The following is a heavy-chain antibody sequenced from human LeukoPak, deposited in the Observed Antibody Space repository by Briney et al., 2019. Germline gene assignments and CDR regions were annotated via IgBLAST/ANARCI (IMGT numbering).Heavy chain of an antibody. Sequence: SQTLSLTCTVSGGSISSGGYYWSWIRQHPGKGLEWIGYIHYSGSTYYNPSLKSRVTISVDTSKNQFSLKLSSVTAADTAVYYCARKPYGDHFDYWGQGTLVTVSS. CDR3: ARKPYGDHFDY. J-gene: IGHJ4*02. V-gene: IGHV4-31*03. CDR2: IHYSGST. D-gene: IGHD4-17*01. CDR1: GGSISSGGYY.